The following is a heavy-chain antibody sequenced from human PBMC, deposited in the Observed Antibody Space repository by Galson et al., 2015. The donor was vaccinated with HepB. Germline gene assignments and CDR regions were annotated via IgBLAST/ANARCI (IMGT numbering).Heavy chain of an antibody. CDR3: AKGRGWYTGFDS. J-gene: IGHJ4*02. Sequence: SLRLSCAGSGFIFSHYALSWVRQAPGKGLQWVSGISGDTYGTYYADSVKGRFTISRDNSNSRLYLQMTSVRADDTATYYCAKGRGWYTGFDSWGQGALVTVSS. D-gene: IGHD6-19*01. CDR1: GFIFSHYA. V-gene: IGHV3-23*01. CDR2: ISGDTYGT.